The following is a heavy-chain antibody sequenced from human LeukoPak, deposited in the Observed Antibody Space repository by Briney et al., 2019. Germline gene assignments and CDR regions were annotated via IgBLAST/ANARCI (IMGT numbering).Heavy chain of an antibody. Sequence: SETLSLTCTVWRGHNSSCYWSWIRQPPGKGLEWIGYIYHSGITNYNPSLKSRVTISVDTSKNQSSLNLSSVTAADTAMYYCASCPLDCCGYHDAFDIWGQGTMVTVSS. CDR1: RGHNSSCY. CDR2: IYHSGIT. J-gene: IGHJ3*02. V-gene: IGHV4-59*08. CDR3: ASCPLDCCGYHDAFDI. D-gene: IGHD3-22*01.